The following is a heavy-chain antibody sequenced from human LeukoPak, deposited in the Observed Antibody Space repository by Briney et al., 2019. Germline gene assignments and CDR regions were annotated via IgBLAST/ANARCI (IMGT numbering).Heavy chain of an antibody. Sequence: SETLSLTCTVSGGSISSSSYYWGWIRQPPGKGLEWIGSIYYSGSTYYNLSLKSRVTISVDTSKNQFSLKLSSVTAADTAVYYCARRSGYSSSSQRDYWGQGTLVTVSS. J-gene: IGHJ4*02. V-gene: IGHV4-39*01. D-gene: IGHD6-13*01. CDR1: GGSISSSSYY. CDR2: IYYSGST. CDR3: ARRSGYSSSSQRDY.